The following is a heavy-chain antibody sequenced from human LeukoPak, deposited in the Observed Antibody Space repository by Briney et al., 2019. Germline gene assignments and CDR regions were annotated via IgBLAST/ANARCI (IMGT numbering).Heavy chain of an antibody. D-gene: IGHD6-19*01. J-gene: IGHJ5*02. CDR2: INHSGST. V-gene: IGHV4-34*01. CDR1: GGSVSGYY. Sequence: SQTLSLTCAVYGGSVSGYYWSWISQPPRKGLEWNGEINHSGSTNYNPSLKRRLNISVDTSKNRFSLELSSVTAADTAVYYCARAGGYSSGSGWFDPWGQGTLVTVSS. CDR3: ARAGGYSSGSGWFDP.